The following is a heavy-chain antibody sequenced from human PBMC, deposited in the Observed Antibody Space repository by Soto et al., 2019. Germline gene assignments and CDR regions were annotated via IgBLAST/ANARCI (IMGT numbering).Heavy chain of an antibody. Sequence: QLQLQESGPGLVEPSETLSLTCTVSGGSISGSDYYWAWLRQPPGKGLEWLGTIYRTGTAYYNPSLKSRVTLSVDPSKNQFFLNLNSVSAADTAIYFCADMRGQWLPRDWGQGTLVTVSS. CDR1: GGSISGSDYY. CDR3: ADMRGQWLPRD. V-gene: IGHV4-39*01. J-gene: IGHJ4*02. D-gene: IGHD6-19*01. CDR2: IYRTGTA.